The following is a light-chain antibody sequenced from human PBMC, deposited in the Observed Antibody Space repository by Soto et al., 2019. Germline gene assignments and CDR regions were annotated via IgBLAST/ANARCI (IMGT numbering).Light chain of an antibody. CDR3: QTWGTGPWV. V-gene: IGLV4-69*01. J-gene: IGLJ3*02. Sequence: QLVLTQSPSASASLGASVKLTCTLSSGHSSYAIAWHQQKPEKGPRYLMKLNSDGSHSKGDGIPDRFSGSSSGAERYLTISSLQSEDEADYYCQTWGTGPWVFGGGTKLTVL. CDR1: SGHSSYA. CDR2: LNSDGSH.